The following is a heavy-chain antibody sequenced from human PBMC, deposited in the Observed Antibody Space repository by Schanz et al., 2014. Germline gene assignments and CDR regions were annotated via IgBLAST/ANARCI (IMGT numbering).Heavy chain of an antibody. CDR1: GYTFTTYY. D-gene: IGHD3-3*01. CDR3: VTEKRMESGTWAKAFDI. CDR2: INPSSGTT. V-gene: IGHV1-46*01. Sequence: QVQLVQSGAEVKKPGVSVKVSCKASGYTFTTYYIHWVRQAPGQGLEWMGKINPSSGTTRIAQNFQGRLTVTRDTSTSTVNMELSSLRSEDTAMYYCVTEKRMESGTWAKAFDIWGQGTWVTDSS. J-gene: IGHJ3*02.